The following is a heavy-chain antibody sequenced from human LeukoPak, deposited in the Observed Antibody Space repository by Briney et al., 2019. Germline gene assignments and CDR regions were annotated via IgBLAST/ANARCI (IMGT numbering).Heavy chain of an antibody. CDR2: ISISSSVI. J-gene: IGHJ4*02. CDR1: RFTFSSYA. V-gene: IGHV3-21*01. D-gene: IGHD3-16*01. CDR3: ARDLGARGH. Sequence: GGSLRLSCAASRFTFSSYAMNWVRQAPGRGLEWLASISISSSVIYYADSVKGRFTISRDNAKNTLFLQMDSLRVEDTGHYYCARDLGARGHWGQGTLVIVSS.